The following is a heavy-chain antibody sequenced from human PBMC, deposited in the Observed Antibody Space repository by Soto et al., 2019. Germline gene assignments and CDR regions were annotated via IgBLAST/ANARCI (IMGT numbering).Heavy chain of an antibody. D-gene: IGHD2-2*01. V-gene: IGHV3-7*04. J-gene: IGHJ3*02. CDR3: VRDGRYCPSANCRGDAYDI. CDR2: IKQDGSEN. Sequence: EVQLVGSGGGLVQPGGSLRLSCVASGFTFRTYWMTWVRQAPGKGLEWVANIKQDGSENYYVDSVRGRFAISRDNAKDSLYRHKYSLRVEDTAMYYCVRDGRYCPSANCRGDAYDIWGQGTIVTVSS. CDR1: GFTFRTYW.